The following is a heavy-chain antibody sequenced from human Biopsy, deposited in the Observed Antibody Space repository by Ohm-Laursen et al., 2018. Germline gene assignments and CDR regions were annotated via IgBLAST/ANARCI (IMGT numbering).Heavy chain of an antibody. D-gene: IGHD2-8*01. Sequence: SLRLSCSASGFTFNNYWMHWVRQAPGKGLEWVSSISASGNHIYYTDSVKGRFTVSRDNGKNSVYLQMNSLRVEDTAVYYCARDGEAKYCKHGVCPSDFWGQGTLVTVSS. J-gene: IGHJ4*02. CDR1: GFTFNNYW. CDR3: ARDGEAKYCKHGVCPSDF. CDR2: ISASGNHI. V-gene: IGHV3-21*01.